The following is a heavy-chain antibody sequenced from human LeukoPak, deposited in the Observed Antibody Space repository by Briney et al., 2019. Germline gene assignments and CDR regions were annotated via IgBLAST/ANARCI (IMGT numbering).Heavy chain of an antibody. D-gene: IGHD7-27*01. CDR2: IYYTGSP. V-gene: IGHV4-39*01. Sequence: SETLSLTCTVSGGSISSSSYYWVWIRQPPGKGLEWIGTIYYTGSPYYNPSLKSRVTISIDTSKNQFSLKLSSVTAADTAVYYCARRPTGDPKFDYWGQGTLVTVSS. J-gene: IGHJ4*02. CDR3: ARRPTGDPKFDY. CDR1: GGSISSSSYY.